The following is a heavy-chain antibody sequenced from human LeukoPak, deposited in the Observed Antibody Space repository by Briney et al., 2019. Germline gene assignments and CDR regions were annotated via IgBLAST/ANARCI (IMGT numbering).Heavy chain of an antibody. CDR2: IRNNGANT. D-gene: IGHD3-10*02. J-gene: IGHJ6*02. V-gene: IGHV3-23*05. CDR1: GFTFTSFA. CDR3: AKSLFDSTEGLGLDV. Sequence: GGSLRLSCAASGFTFTSFAMAWVRQAPGKGPEWVATIRNNGANTYYADSVKGRFAISRDNSRSILYLQMNSLRAEDTALYFCAKSLFDSTEGLGLDVWGQGTTVTVSS.